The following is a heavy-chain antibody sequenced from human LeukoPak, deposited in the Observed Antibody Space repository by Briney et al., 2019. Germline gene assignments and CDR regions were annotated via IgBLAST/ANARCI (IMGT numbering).Heavy chain of an antibody. CDR1: GFTFSSYG. V-gene: IGHV3-30*03. J-gene: IGHJ1*01. CDR3: AMYYYDSGGFHFRH. CDR2: ISDDGSDK. Sequence: PGRSLRLYCAASGFTFSSYGMHWVRQAPGKGLEWVAVISDDGSDKYYADSVKGRFTISRDNSKNTLYLQMNSLRAEDTAVYYCAMYYYDSGGFHFRHWGQGTLVTVSS. D-gene: IGHD3-22*01.